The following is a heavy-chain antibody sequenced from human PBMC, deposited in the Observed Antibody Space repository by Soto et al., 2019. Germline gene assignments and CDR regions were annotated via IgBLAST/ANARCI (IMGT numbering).Heavy chain of an antibody. V-gene: IGHV3-53*01. CDR1: GFTVSSNY. J-gene: IGHJ4*02. CDR2: IYSGGST. CDR3: TSGIVPITY. D-gene: IGHD2-21*01. Sequence: VGSLRLSCAASGFTVSSNYMTWVRQAPGKGLEWVSVIYSGGSTYYADSVKGRFTISRDNSKNMLYLQMNSLRAEDTAVYYCTSGIVPITYWGQGTLVTVSS.